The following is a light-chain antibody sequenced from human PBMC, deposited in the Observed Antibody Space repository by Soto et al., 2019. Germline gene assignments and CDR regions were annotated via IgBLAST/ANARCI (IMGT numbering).Light chain of an antibody. Sequence: QSALTQPASVSGSHGQSITISCTGTSSDVGSYNLVSWYQQHPGKAPKLMIYEGSKRPSGVSNRFSGSKSGNTASLTISGLQAEDEADYYCCSYAGSSTFGEYVFGTGTKLTVL. V-gene: IGLV2-23*03. CDR2: EGS. CDR1: SSDVGSYNL. J-gene: IGLJ1*01. CDR3: CSYAGSSTFGEYV.